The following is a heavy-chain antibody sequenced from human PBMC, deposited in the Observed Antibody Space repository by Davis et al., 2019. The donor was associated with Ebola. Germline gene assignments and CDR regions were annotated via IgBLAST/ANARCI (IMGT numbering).Heavy chain of an antibody. CDR1: GFTFSSYA. J-gene: IGHJ3*02. CDR2: ISSSSSYI. CDR3: ARLYCSGGSCYFLWDAFDI. Sequence: GESLKISCAASGFTFSSYAMHWVRQAPGKGLEWVSSISSSSSYIYYADSVKGRFTISRDNAKNSLYLQMNSLRAEDTAVYYCARLYCSGGSCYFLWDAFDIWGQGTMVTVSS. V-gene: IGHV3-21*01. D-gene: IGHD2-15*01.